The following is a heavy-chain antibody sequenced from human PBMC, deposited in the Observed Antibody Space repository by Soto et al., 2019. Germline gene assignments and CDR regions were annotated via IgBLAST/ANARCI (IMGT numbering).Heavy chain of an antibody. CDR3: ARVGDILTGYYDY. Sequence: SETLSLTCAVSGGSISSGGYSWSWIRQPPGKGLEWIGYIYHSGSTYYNPSLKSRVTISVDRSKNQFSLKLSSVTAADTAVYYCARVGDILTGYYDYWGQGTLVTV. V-gene: IGHV4-30-2*01. J-gene: IGHJ4*02. CDR2: IYHSGST. D-gene: IGHD3-9*01. CDR1: GGSISSGGYS.